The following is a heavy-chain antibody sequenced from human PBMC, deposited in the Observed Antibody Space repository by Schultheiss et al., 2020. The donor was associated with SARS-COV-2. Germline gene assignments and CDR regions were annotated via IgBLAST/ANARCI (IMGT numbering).Heavy chain of an antibody. V-gene: IGHV4-59*01. Sequence: SETLSLTCAVYGGSFSGYYWSWIRQPPGKGLEWIGYIYYSGSTNYNPSLKSRVTISVDTSKNQFSLKLSSVTAADTAVYYCARHSSYGDYSTYYFDYWGQGTLVTVSS. CDR2: IYYSGST. J-gene: IGHJ4*02. D-gene: IGHD4-17*01. CDR3: ARHSSYGDYSTYYFDY. CDR1: GGSFSGYY.